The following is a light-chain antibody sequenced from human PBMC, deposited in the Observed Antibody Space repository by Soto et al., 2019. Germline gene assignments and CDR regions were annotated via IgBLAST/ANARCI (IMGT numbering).Light chain of an antibody. CDR3: LHYYSYPRT. Sequence: AIQMTQSPSSLSASVGDRVIITCRASQAIRNDLGWYQQKPGKAPKLLIYTASTLQSGVPSRFSGSGSGADFPLTIRRLQSEDSATYYCLHYYSYPRTFGQGTKVEIK. V-gene: IGKV1-6*01. J-gene: IGKJ1*01. CDR2: TAS. CDR1: QAIRND.